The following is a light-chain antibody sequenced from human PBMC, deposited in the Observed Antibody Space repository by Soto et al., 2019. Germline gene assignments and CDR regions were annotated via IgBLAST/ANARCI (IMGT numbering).Light chain of an antibody. J-gene: IGLJ3*02. CDR2: RSN. Sequence: QSVLTQPPSASGTPGQRVTISCSGGTSNIVTNFVYWYHQLPGTAPKLLIYRSNQRPSGVSDRFSGSKSVTSASLAISGLRSEDEGDYYCAAWDDRMSGRVFGGGTKVTVL. CDR1: TSNIVTNF. V-gene: IGLV1-47*01. CDR3: AAWDDRMSGRV.